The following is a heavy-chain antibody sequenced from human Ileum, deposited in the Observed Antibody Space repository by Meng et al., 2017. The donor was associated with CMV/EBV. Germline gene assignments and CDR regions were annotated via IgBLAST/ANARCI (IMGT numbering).Heavy chain of an antibody. J-gene: IGHJ4*02. Sequence: SETLSLTCTVSRGSISYNSWSWIRQSARKGLEWIGSVSYSGNTNYNPSLKSRVIISMDTSENQFSLKVTSVTAGDTAVYYCARWSGSGNYPFADYWGQGTLVTVSS. V-gene: IGHV4-59*01. CDR1: RGSISYNS. CDR2: VSYSGNT. D-gene: IGHD3-10*01. CDR3: ARWSGSGNYPFADY.